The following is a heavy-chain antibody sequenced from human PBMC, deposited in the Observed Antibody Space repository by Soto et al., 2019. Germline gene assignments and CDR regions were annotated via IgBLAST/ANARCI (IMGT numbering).Heavy chain of an antibody. CDR1: GITFSRYA. V-gene: IGHV1-3*01. Sequence: QVHVVQSGAELKESGASVRVSCTASGITFSRYAIHWVRQAPGQKLEWMGWVNAANGDSKCSQKFQGRVTIARETSANTAYLDMTSLRSEDTAVYYCATNKWGTKYFDSWGQGTLVTVSS. J-gene: IGHJ4*02. D-gene: IGHD3-16*01. CDR3: ATNKWGTKYFDS. CDR2: VNAANGDS.